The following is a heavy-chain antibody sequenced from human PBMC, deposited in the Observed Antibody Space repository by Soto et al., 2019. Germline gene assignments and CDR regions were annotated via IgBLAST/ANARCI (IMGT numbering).Heavy chain of an antibody. V-gene: IGHV3-23*01. CDR1: GFTFSTYA. Sequence: EVQLLESGGGLVQPGGSLRLSCAASGFTFSTYAMSWVRQAPGQGLDWVAVISGSGGSTHYADSVKGRFTISRDNSKNTLYLHMNSLRAEDTAVYYCAKGGHYVGGVQSVYWYFDLWGRGTLVTVSS. D-gene: IGHD3-16*01. J-gene: IGHJ2*01. CDR2: ISGSGGST. CDR3: AKGGHYVGGVQSVYWYFDL.